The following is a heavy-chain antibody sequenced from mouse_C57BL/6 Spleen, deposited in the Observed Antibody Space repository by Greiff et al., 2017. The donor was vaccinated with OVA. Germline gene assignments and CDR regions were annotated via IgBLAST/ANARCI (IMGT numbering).Heavy chain of an antibody. J-gene: IGHJ1*03. V-gene: IGHV7-3*01. CDR3: ARYRGTTAYWYFDV. CDR2: IRNKANGYTT. D-gene: IGHD1-2*01. Sequence: EVKLVESGGGLVQPGGSLSLSCAASGFTFTDYYMSWVRQPPGKALEWLGFIRNKANGYTTEYSASVKGRFTISRDNSQSILYLQMNALRAEDSATYYCARYRGTTAYWYFDVWGTGTTVTVSS. CDR1: GFTFTDYY.